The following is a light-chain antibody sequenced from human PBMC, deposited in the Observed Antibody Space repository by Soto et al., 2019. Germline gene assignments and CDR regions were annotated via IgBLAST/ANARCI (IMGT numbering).Light chain of an antibody. Sequence: EIVLTQSPGTLSLSPVARATLSCRASQSVGANYLAWYQQKPGQAPRLLIYEASSRSTGIPDRFSGSGSGTDFTLTISRLEPEDFAVFYCHQYGTSPWTCGQGTRVEIK. CDR3: HQYGTSPWT. CDR2: EAS. J-gene: IGKJ1*01. V-gene: IGKV3-20*01. CDR1: QSVGANY.